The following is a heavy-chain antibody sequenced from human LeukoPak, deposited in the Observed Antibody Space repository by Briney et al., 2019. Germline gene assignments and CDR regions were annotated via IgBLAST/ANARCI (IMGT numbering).Heavy chain of an antibody. D-gene: IGHD3-10*01. Sequence: ASVKVSCKASGYTFTSYDINWVRQATGQGLEWMGWMNPNSGNTGYAQKFQGRVTMTRNTSISTAYMELSSLRSEDTAVYHCAGGPGSGSYDSLSPLDYWGQGTLVTVSS. CDR3: AGGPGSGSYDSLSPLDY. CDR1: GYTFTSYD. V-gene: IGHV1-8*01. J-gene: IGHJ4*02. CDR2: MNPNSGNT.